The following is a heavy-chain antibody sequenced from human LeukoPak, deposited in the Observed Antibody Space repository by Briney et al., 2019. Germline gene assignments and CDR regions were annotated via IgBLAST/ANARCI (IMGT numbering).Heavy chain of an antibody. CDR2: IRFTGSYI. J-gene: IGHJ4*02. CDR3: ASPGLLNYFDY. Sequence: GGSLRLSCAASGFTFSSYSMNWVRQAPGRGLEWVSSIRFTGSYIYYADSVKGRFTISRDDAKNLLYLQMNSLRAEDTAVYYCASPGLLNYFDYWGQGTLVTVSS. V-gene: IGHV3-21*01. D-gene: IGHD5-18*01. CDR1: GFTFSSYS.